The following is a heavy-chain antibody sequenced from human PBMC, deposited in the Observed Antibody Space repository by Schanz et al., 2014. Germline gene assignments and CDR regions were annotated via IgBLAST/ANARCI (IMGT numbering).Heavy chain of an antibody. CDR2: INHSGGT. V-gene: IGHV4-34*01. CDR1: GGSSSDCY. Sequence: QVQLQQWGAGLLKASETLSLTCAVYGGSSSDCYWSWIRQPPGKGLEWIGEINHSGGTNYNPSLKSRVTMSVDTSKNQSSLILTSVTAADTAVYYCELITLDRGVRNDYWGQGTLVSVSS. J-gene: IGHJ4*02. D-gene: IGHD3-10*01. CDR3: ELITLDRGVRNDY.